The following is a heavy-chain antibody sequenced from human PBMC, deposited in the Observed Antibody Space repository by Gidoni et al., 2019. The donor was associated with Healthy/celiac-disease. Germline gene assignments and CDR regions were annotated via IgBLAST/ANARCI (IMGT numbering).Heavy chain of an antibody. CDR3: AREEKGAFDI. Sequence: ELQLVESGGGFVQPGGSLRLSCAASGFTFSSYEMNWVRQAPGKGLEWVSYISSSGSNIYYADSVKGRFTISRDNAKNSRYLQMNSLRAEDTAVYYCAREEKGAFDIWGQGTMVTVSS. V-gene: IGHV3-48*03. CDR1: GFTFSSYE. J-gene: IGHJ3*02. CDR2: ISSSGSNI.